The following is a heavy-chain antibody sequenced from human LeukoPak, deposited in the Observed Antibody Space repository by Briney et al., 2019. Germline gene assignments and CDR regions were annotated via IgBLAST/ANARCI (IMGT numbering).Heavy chain of an antibody. CDR1: GYTFTSYG. D-gene: IGHD3-3*01. CDR2: ISAYNGNT. CDR3: ARDSPSGDFWSGYKRSLPDY. V-gene: IGHV1-18*01. J-gene: IGHJ4*02. Sequence: ASVKVSCKASGYTFTSYGISWVRQAPGQGLEWMGWISAYNGNTNYAQKLQGRVTMTTDTSTSTAYMELRSLRSDDTAVYYCARDSPSGDFWSGYKRSLPDYWGQGTLVTVSS.